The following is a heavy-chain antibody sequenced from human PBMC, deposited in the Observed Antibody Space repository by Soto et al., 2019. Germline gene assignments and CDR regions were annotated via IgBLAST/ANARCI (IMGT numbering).Heavy chain of an antibody. CDR1: GFTFSSYG. D-gene: IGHD6-19*01. CDR3: VKDGSSGWPYFYDMDV. J-gene: IGHJ6*02. CDR2: ISYDGSNK. Sequence: GGSLRLSCAASGFTFSSYGMHWVRQAPGKGLEWVAVISYDGSNKYYADSVKGRFTISRDNSKNTLYLQMSSLRAEDTAVYYCVKDGSSGWPYFYDMDVWGQGATVTVSS. V-gene: IGHV3-30*18.